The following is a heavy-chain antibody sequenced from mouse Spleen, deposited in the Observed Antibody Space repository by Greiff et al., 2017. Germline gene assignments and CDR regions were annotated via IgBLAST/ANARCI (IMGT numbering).Heavy chain of an antibody. CDR2: IDPENGNT. D-gene: IGHD1-1*01. CDR1: GFNIKDYY. V-gene: IGHV14-1*02. Sequence: EVQLQQSGAELVRPGALVKLSCKASGFNIKDYYMHWVKQRPEQGLEWIGWIDPENGNTIYDPKFQGKASITADTSSNTAYLQLSSLTSEDTAVYYCASHYGSSYDYFDYWGQGTTLTVSS. CDR3: ASHYGSSYDYFDY. J-gene: IGHJ2*01.